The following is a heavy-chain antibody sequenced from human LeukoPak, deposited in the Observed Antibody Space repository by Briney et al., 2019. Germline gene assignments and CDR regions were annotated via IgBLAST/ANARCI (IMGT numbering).Heavy chain of an antibody. Sequence: ASVKVSCKASGGTFSSYAISWVRQAPGQGLEWMGGIIPIFGTANYAQKFQGRVTITADESTSTAYMELSSLRSEDTAVYYCARAYYYDSSGFYVCAFDIWGQGTMVTVSS. CDR1: GGTFSSYA. CDR2: IIPIFGTA. V-gene: IGHV1-69*13. D-gene: IGHD3-22*01. J-gene: IGHJ3*02. CDR3: ARAYYYDSSGFYVCAFDI.